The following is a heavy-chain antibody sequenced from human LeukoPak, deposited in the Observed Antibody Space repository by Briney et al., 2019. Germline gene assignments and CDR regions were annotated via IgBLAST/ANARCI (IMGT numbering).Heavy chain of an antibody. J-gene: IGHJ4*02. V-gene: IGHV3-48*02. CDR3: ARDRKLVPEYYFDY. CDR2: ISSSSSTI. D-gene: IGHD6-6*01. CDR1: GFAFSSYS. Sequence: GGSVTLSCTASGFAFSSYSMIWVRQAPGKGLEWVSYISSSSSTIYYADYVKGRFTIYRDNAKNSLYLQMNSLRDEDTAVYYCARDRKLVPEYYFDYWGQGTLVTVSS.